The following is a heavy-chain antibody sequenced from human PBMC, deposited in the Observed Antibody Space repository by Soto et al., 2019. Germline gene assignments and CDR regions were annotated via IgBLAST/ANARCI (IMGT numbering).Heavy chain of an antibody. CDR3: KRITMVRAAPSDAFDI. CDR1: GGSISSSSYY. V-gene: IGHV4-39*02. CDR2: IYYSGST. J-gene: IGHJ3*02. Sequence: QLQLQESGPGLVKPSETLSLTCTVSGGSISSSSYYWVWIRQPPGKGPDWIGRIYYSGSTYYNPSLKSRVTRSVDTSKNHFSLKLSSVAAADTAVYYCKRITMVRAAPSDAFDIWGQGTMVTVSS. D-gene: IGHD3-10*01.